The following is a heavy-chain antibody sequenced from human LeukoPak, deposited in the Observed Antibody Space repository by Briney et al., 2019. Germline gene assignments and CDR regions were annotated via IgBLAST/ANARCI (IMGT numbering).Heavy chain of an antibody. Sequence: TGGSLRLSCAASGFTFSSYWIHWARQAPGKGLEWVASINHNGNVNYYVDSVKGRFTISRDNAKNSLYLQMSNLRAEDTAVYFCARGGGLDVWGQGATVTVSS. CDR2: INHNGNVN. CDR1: GFTFSSYW. D-gene: IGHD3-16*01. J-gene: IGHJ6*02. V-gene: IGHV3-7*03. CDR3: ARGGGLDV.